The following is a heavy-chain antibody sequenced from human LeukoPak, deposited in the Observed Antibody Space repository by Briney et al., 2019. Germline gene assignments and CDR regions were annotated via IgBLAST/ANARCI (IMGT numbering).Heavy chain of an antibody. Sequence: GGSLRLSCAASGITFSTYAMGWVRQAPGKGLEWVAVISYDGSNKYYADPVKGRFTISRDNSKNTLYLQMNSLRAEDTAVYYCARENTVTTAFDYWGQGTLVTVSS. CDR3: ARENTVTTAFDY. V-gene: IGHV3-30-3*01. D-gene: IGHD4-17*01. J-gene: IGHJ4*02. CDR1: GITFSTYA. CDR2: ISYDGSNK.